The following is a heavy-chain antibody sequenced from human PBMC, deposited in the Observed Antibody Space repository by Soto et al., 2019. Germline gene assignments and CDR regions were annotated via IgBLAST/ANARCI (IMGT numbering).Heavy chain of an antibody. V-gene: IGHV4-59*01. CDR2: IYYSGST. CDR1: GGSISSYY. Sequence: SETLSLTCTVSGGSISSYYWSWIRQPPGKGLEWIGYIYYSGSTNYNPSLKSRVTISLDTSKNQFSLKLSSVTAADTAVYYCARFHGDYGGGMDVWGQGTTVTVSS. CDR3: ARFHGDYGGGMDV. D-gene: IGHD4-17*01. J-gene: IGHJ6*02.